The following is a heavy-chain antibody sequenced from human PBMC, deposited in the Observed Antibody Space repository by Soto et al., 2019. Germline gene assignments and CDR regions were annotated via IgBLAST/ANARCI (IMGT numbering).Heavy chain of an antibody. CDR2: ISAYNGNT. Sequence: ASVKVSCKASGYTFTSYGISWVRQAPGQGLEWMGWISAYNGNTNYAQKLQGRVTMTTDTSTSTAYMELRSLRPDDTAVYYCASAIVATGYFDYWGQGTLVTVSS. D-gene: IGHD5-12*01. CDR3: ASAIVATGYFDY. CDR1: GYTFTSYG. J-gene: IGHJ4*02. V-gene: IGHV1-18*01.